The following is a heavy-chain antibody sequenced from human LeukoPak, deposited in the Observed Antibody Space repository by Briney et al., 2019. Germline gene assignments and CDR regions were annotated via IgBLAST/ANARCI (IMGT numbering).Heavy chain of an antibody. J-gene: IGHJ4*02. CDR1: GGTFSSYA. CDR3: AGSKDLRLDDIYY. V-gene: IGHV1-69*13. CDR2: IIPIFGTA. Sequence: SVKVSCKASGGTFSSYAFSWVRQAPGQGLEWMGGIIPIFGTANYAQKFQGRVTITADESTSTAYMEQSSLRSEDTAVYYCAGSKDLRLDDIYYWGQGTLVTVSS. D-gene: IGHD3-9*01.